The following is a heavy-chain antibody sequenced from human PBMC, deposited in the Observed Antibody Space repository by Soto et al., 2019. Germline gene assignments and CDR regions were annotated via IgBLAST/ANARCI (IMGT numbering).Heavy chain of an antibody. CDR1: GASMSSGGYY. D-gene: IGHD6-6*01. CDR3: ARDRHNNFFDP. V-gene: IGHV4-31*03. Sequence: QVQLQESGPGLVKPSQTLSLTCTVSGASMSSGGYYWTWIRQSPGKGLEWIGYIYYSGSTYYNPSLESRVAISLDTSRSQCSLTLHSVTAADTAIYYCARDRHNNFFDPWCQGTLVTVSS. J-gene: IGHJ5*02. CDR2: IYYSGST.